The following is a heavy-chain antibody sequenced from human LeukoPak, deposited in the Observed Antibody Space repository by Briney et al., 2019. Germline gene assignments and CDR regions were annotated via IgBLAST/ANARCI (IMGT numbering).Heavy chain of an antibody. CDR2: IYTSGST. CDR1: GGSISSYY. CDR3: ARDNYYGSGSYYWAEYFQH. V-gene: IGHV4-4*07. Sequence: PLETLSLTCTVSGGSISSYYWSWIRQPAGKGLEWIGRIYTSGSTNYNPSLKSRVTMSVDTSKNQFSLKLSSVTAADTAVYYCARDNYYGSGSYYWAEYFQHWGQGTLVTVSS. J-gene: IGHJ1*01. D-gene: IGHD3-10*01.